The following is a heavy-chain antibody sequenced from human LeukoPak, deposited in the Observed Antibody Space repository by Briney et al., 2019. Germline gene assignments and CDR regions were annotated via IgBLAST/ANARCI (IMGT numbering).Heavy chain of an antibody. J-gene: IGHJ4*02. V-gene: IGHV1-18*01. CDR3: ARTYSGSAPPDY. CDR1: GYTFTSYS. Sequence: GASVKVSCKASGYTFTSYSITWVRQAAGQGLEWMGWISTYKCNTNYAQKVQGRVTMTTDTSTRTAYMELRSLTSDDTAVYYCARTYSGSAPPDYWGQGTLVTVSS. CDR2: ISTYKCNT. D-gene: IGHD1-26*01.